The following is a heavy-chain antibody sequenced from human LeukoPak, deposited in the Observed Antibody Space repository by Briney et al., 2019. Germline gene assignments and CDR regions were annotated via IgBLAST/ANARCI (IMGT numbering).Heavy chain of an antibody. D-gene: IGHD5-12*01. Sequence: GGSLRLSCAASGFIFSSYSMNWVRQAPGKGLEWVSSISSSSSYIYYADSVKGRFTISRDNSKNTLYLQMNSLRAEDMALYYCAKDSGGYSGYATGSYFDSWGQGTLVTVSS. V-gene: IGHV3-21*04. J-gene: IGHJ4*02. CDR1: GFIFSSYS. CDR2: ISSSSSYI. CDR3: AKDSGGYSGYATGSYFDS.